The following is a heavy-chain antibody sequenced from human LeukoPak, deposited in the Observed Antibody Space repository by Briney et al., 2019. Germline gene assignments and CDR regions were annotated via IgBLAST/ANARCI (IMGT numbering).Heavy chain of an antibody. CDR1: GFTFSTYA. CDR2: ISGSGGST. CDR3: ARGLRYSGGWYYFDY. Sequence: GGSLRLSCAASGFTFSTYAMSWVRQAPGKGLEWVSAISGSGGSTYYADSVKGRFTISRDNSKNTLYLQMNSLRAEDTAVYYCARGLRYSGGWYYFDYWGQGTLVTVSS. V-gene: IGHV3-23*01. D-gene: IGHD6-19*01. J-gene: IGHJ4*02.